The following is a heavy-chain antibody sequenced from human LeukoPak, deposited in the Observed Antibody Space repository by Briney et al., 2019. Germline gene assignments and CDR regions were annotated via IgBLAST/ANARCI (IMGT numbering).Heavy chain of an antibody. D-gene: IGHD2-2*01. J-gene: IGHJ4*02. CDR2: ISGSGGST. CDR1: GFTVSSNY. Sequence: GGSLRLSCAASGFTVSSNYMGWVRQAPGKGLEWVSAISGSGGSTYYADSVKGRFTISRDNSKNTLYLQMNSLRAEDTAVYYCAKEPRTSLHFDYWGQGTLVTVSS. CDR3: AKEPRTSLHFDY. V-gene: IGHV3-23*01.